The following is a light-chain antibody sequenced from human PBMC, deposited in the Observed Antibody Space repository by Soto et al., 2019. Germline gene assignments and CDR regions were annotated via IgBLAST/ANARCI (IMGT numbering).Light chain of an antibody. CDR2: GAS. CDR3: QQYGSSPYT. Sequence: EIVLTQSPGTLSLSPGERATLSCRASQSVSSSYLAWYQQKPGQPPRLLIYGASSRATGIPDRFSGSGSGTDFTLTLSRLEPEDFAVYYCQQYGSSPYTFGQGTKLEIK. V-gene: IGKV3-20*01. CDR1: QSVSSSY. J-gene: IGKJ2*01.